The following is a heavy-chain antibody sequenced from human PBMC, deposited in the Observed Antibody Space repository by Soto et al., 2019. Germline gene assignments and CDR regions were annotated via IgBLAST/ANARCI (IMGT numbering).Heavy chain of an antibody. J-gene: IGHJ4*02. CDR3: ARGPRGYSYGYD. CDR1: GGSFSGYY. Sequence: ETLSLTCAVYGGSFSGYYWSWIRQPPGKGLEWIGEINHSGSTNYNPSLKSRVTISVDTSKNQFSLKLSSVTAADTAVYYCARGPRGYSYGYDWGQGTLVTVSS. D-gene: IGHD5-18*01. CDR2: INHSGST. V-gene: IGHV4-34*01.